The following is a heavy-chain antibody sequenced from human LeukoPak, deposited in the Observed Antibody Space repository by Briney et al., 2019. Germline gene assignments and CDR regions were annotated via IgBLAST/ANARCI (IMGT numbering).Heavy chain of an antibody. D-gene: IGHD3-22*01. CDR2: ISGYNDNT. Sequence: ASVKVSCKASGYTFTNYAISWVRQAPGQGLEWMGWISGYNDNTNYAQKVQGRVTMTTDTSTSTAYVELRSLRSDDTAVYYCARDSYDSSGNYLDYWGQGTLVTVSS. J-gene: IGHJ4*02. CDR3: ARDSYDSSGNYLDY. CDR1: GYTFTNYA. V-gene: IGHV1-18*01.